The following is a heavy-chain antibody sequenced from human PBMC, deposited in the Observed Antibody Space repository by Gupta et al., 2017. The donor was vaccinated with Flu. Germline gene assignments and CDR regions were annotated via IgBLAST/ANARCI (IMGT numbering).Heavy chain of an antibody. CDR3: ARVRYQLLMSP. J-gene: IGHJ5*02. CDR1: GGSFSDYY. D-gene: IGHD2-8*01. V-gene: IGHV4-34*01. CDR2: INYSGST. Sequence: GGSFSDYYWSWIRQAPGKGLEWIGEINYSGSTNYNPSLKSRVTISVDTSKNQVSLKLRSVTAADTAMYYCARVRYQLLMSPWGQGTLVTVSS.